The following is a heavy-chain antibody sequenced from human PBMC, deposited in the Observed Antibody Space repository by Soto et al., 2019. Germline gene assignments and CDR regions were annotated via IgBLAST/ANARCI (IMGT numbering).Heavy chain of an antibody. J-gene: IGHJ4*02. Sequence: PAETLSLTCTVSGGSINSYWWSWIRQPAGKGLEWIGSVYYSGTTDYNPSLNSRATMSVETSKKQFSLKLRSVSAADTAVYYCARDIASYAYGEGXWGQGIQVTVSX. CDR1: GGSINSYW. D-gene: IGHD2-21*01. CDR2: VYYSGTT. V-gene: IGHV4-4*07. CDR3: ARDIASYAYGEGX.